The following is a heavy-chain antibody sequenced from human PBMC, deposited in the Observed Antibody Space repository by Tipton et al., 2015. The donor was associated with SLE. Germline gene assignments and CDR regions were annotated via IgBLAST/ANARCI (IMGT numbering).Heavy chain of an antibody. CDR3: SRLARYDPGGYCTIGLDP. CDR1: GGSISSGGFY. V-gene: IGHV4-30-4*08. CDR2: IYYNGNT. Sequence: TLSLTCTVSGGSISSGGFYWNWIRQSPGKGLEWIGYIYYNGNTIYNPSLKSRVTMSVDTSKNELSLKLTSVTAADTAVYFCSRLARYDPGGYCTIGLDPWGQGTRVTVSS. J-gene: IGHJ5*02. D-gene: IGHD3-22*01.